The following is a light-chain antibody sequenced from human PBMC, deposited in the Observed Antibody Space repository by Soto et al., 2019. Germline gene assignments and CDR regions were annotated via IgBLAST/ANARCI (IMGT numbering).Light chain of an antibody. J-gene: IGKJ4*01. V-gene: IGKV3-11*01. CDR3: QQYNDWPPLT. CDR2: DAS. Sequence: EIVLTQSPATLSLPPGERATLSCRASQSVSSYLAWYQQKPGQAPRLLIYDASNRATGIPARFSGSGSGTEFTLAISSLQSEDFAVYYCQQYNDWPPLTFGGGTKVDIK. CDR1: QSVSSY.